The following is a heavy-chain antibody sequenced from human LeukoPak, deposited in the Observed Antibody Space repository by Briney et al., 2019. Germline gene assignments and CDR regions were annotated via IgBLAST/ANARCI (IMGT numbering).Heavy chain of an antibody. Sequence: SETLPLTCTVSGGSISSYYWSWIRQPAGKGLEWIGRIYTSGSTNYNPSLKSRVTMSVDTSKNQFSLKLSSVTAADTAVYYCARGQYYYGSGSYSFDYWGQGTLVTVSS. D-gene: IGHD3-10*01. V-gene: IGHV4-4*07. CDR1: GGSISSYY. CDR3: ARGQYYYGSGSYSFDY. CDR2: IYTSGST. J-gene: IGHJ4*02.